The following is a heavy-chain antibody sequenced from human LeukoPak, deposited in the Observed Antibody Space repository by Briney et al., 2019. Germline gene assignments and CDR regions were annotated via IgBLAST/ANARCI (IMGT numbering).Heavy chain of an antibody. CDR2: ISTSGSTI. CDR1: GFTFSDYY. J-gene: IGHJ3*02. V-gene: IGHV3-11*01. Sequence: GGSLRLSCAASGFTFSDYYMNWIRQGPGKGLEWVSYISTSGSTIYYADSVKGRFTISRDNAKNSLYLQMNSLRAEDTAVYYCVRDEAAKSAFDIWGQGTIVTVSS. CDR3: VRDEAAKSAFDI.